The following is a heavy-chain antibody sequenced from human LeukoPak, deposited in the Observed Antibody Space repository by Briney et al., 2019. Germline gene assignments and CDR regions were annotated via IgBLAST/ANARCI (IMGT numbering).Heavy chain of an antibody. D-gene: IGHD6-19*01. CDR3: ARAFTGYSSGGFDY. Sequence: GGSLRLSCAASGFTFSSYGMHWVRQAPSKGLGWVAVISHDGSNKYYADSVKGRFTISRDNSKNTLYLQMNSLRAEDTAVYYCARAFTGYSSGGFDYWGQGTLVTVSS. J-gene: IGHJ4*02. CDR2: ISHDGSNK. V-gene: IGHV3-30*03. CDR1: GFTFSSYG.